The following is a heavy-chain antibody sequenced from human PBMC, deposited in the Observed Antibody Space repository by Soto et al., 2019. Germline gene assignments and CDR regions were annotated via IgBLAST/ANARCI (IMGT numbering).Heavy chain of an antibody. Sequence: GGSLRLSCAASGFTFSSYSMNWVRQAPGKGLEWVSYISSSSSTIYYADSVKGRFTISRDNAKNSLYLQMNSLRAEDTAVYYCARKDFWSGYSSPVIDCWGQGTLVTVSS. D-gene: IGHD3-3*01. J-gene: IGHJ4*02. CDR1: GFTFSSYS. CDR2: ISSSSSTI. V-gene: IGHV3-48*01. CDR3: ARKDFWSGYSSPVIDC.